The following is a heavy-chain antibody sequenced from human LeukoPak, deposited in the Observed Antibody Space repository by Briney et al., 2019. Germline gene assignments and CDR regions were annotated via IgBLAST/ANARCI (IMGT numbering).Heavy chain of an antibody. CDR3: ARDGPITMVRGVKTSQGFVY. CDR1: GGSISSSSYY. Sequence: SQTLSLTCTVSGGSISSSSYYWGWIRQPPGKGLEWIGSIYYSGSTYYNPSLKSRVTISVDTSKNQFSLKLSSVTAADTAVYYCARDGPITMVRGVKTSQGFVYWGQGTLVTVSS. D-gene: IGHD3-10*01. V-gene: IGHV4-39*07. CDR2: IYYSGST. J-gene: IGHJ4*02.